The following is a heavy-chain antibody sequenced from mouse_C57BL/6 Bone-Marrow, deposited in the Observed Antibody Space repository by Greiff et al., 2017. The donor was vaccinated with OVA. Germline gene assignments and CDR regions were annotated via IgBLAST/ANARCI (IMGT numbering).Heavy chain of an antibody. J-gene: IGHJ4*01. CDR1: GFTFSNYW. D-gene: IGHD4-1*01. CDR2: IRLKSDNYAT. V-gene: IGHV6-3*01. CDR3: INWVYAMDY. Sequence: EVKLVESGGGLVQPGGSMKLSCVASGFTFSNYWMNWVRQSPEKGLEWVAQIRLKSDNYATNYAESVKGRFTISRDDSKSSVYLQMNNLRAEDTGIYYCINWVYAMDYWGQGTSVTVSS.